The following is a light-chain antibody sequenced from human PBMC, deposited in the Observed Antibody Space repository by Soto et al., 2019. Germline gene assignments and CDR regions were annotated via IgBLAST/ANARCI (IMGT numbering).Light chain of an antibody. J-gene: IGKJ4*01. Sequence: EIVLTQSPATLSSFPGERATLSCRASQAVNTRLAWYQHKPGQAPRLLIYLTSNRATGIPARFSGSGSGTDFTLTISSLEPEDSAVYYCQQYRHWPLTFGGGTKVEIK. CDR3: QQYRHWPLT. CDR1: QAVNTR. V-gene: IGKV3-11*01. CDR2: LTS.